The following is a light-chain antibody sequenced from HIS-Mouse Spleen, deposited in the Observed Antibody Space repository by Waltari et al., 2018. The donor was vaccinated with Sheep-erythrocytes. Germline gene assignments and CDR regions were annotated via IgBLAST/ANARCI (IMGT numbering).Light chain of an antibody. J-gene: IGLJ3*02. Sequence: SYELTQPPSVSVSPGQTARITCSGDALPKQYAYWYQQKSGQAPVLVIVEDSKRPPGIPVSLSGSSSGRRATLAIRGAQVEDEADYYCYSTDSSGNHWVFGGGTKLTVL. V-gene: IGLV3-10*01. CDR3: YSTDSSGNHWV. CDR1: ALPKQY. CDR2: EDS.